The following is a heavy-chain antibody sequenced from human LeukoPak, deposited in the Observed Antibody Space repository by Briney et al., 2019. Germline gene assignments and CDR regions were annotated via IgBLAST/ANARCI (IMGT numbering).Heavy chain of an antibody. Sequence: ASVKVSCKASGYTFTGYYMHWVRQAPGQGLEWMGWINPNSGGTNYAQKFQGRVTTTRDTSISTAYMELSRLRSDDTAVYYCARETMVRGVIVYYYYYGMDVWGQGTTVTVSS. D-gene: IGHD3-10*01. CDR2: INPNSGGT. CDR1: GYTFTGYY. V-gene: IGHV1-2*02. CDR3: ARETMVRGVIVYYYYYGMDV. J-gene: IGHJ6*02.